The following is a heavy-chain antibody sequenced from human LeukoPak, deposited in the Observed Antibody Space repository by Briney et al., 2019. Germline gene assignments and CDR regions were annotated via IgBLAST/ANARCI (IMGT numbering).Heavy chain of an antibody. CDR1: RFTFTSYW. Sequence: GGSLRLXCTASRFTFTSYWMTWVRQAPGRGLEWVANINRDGSEIYYLDSVKGRFAISRDNAKNSLYLQMNGLRGEDTAVYYCARAYEYSSGWFRNDYWGQGTLVTVSS. CDR3: ARAYEYSSGWFRNDY. D-gene: IGHD6-19*01. J-gene: IGHJ4*02. CDR2: INRDGSEI. V-gene: IGHV3-7*01.